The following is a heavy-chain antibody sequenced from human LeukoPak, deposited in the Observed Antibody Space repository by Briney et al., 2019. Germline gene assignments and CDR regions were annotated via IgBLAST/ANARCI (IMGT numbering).Heavy chain of an antibody. CDR2: IIPIFGTA. Sequence: SVKVSCKASGGTFSSYAISWVRQAPGQGLEWMGGIIPIFGTANYAQKFQGRVTITADESTSTAYMELSSLRSEDTAVYYCAREPLFTMIVVERRYAFDIWGQGTMVTVSS. D-gene: IGHD3-22*01. CDR1: GGTFSSYA. J-gene: IGHJ3*02. V-gene: IGHV1-69*13. CDR3: AREPLFTMIVVERRYAFDI.